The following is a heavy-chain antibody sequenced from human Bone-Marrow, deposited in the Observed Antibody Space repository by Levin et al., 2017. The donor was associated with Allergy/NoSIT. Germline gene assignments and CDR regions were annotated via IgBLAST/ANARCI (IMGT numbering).Heavy chain of an antibody. CDR2: INSDGSNT. D-gene: IGHD4-17*01. CDR1: GFTFSSYW. CDR3: ASLYGDRTGFDY. J-gene: IGHJ4*02. V-gene: IGHV3-74*01. Sequence: LSLTCAASGFTFSSYWMQWVRQAPGKGLVWVSRINSDGSNTNYADSVKGRFTISRDNAKNTLYLQMNSLGAEETAVYYCASLYGDRTGFDYWGQGTLVTVSA.